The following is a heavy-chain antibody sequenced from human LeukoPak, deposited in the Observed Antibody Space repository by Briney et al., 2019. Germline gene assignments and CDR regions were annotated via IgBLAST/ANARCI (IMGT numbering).Heavy chain of an antibody. CDR1: GYTFSGFY. D-gene: IGHD4-17*01. CDR3: ERGYYTTALLYYYYMDV. CDR2: INPNSGAK. J-gene: IGHJ6*03. Sequence: APVSVSCSASGYTFSGFYMNSVQHAPGQRLESRGWINPNSGAKKYAQKFQGRVSMTRNTSISTAYMELRSLRSEDTAVYYCERGYYTTALLYYYYMDVWGKGTTVTISS. V-gene: IGHV1-2*02.